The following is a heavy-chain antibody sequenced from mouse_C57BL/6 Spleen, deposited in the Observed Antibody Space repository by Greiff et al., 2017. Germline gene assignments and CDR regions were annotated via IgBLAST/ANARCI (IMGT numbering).Heavy chain of an antibody. CDR1: GYAFSSYW. D-gene: IGHD2-13*01. J-gene: IGHJ4*01. CDR3: ARGGLQGAMDY. Sequence: QLQQSGAELVKPGASVKISCKASGYAFSSYWMNWVKQRPGKGLEWIGQIYPGDGDTNYNGKFKGKATLTADKSSSTAYMQLSSLTSEDSAVYFCARGGLQGAMDYWGQGTSVTVSS. V-gene: IGHV1-80*01. CDR2: IYPGDGDT.